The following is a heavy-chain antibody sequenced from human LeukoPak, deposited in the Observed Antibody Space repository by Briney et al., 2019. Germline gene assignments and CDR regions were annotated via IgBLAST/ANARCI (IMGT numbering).Heavy chain of an antibody. CDR2: IGSSTNYI. CDR3: ARTPYCTNGICYNRYYFDY. J-gene: IGHJ4*02. D-gene: IGHD2-8*01. CDR1: GFTFSSYS. Sequence: GGSLRLSCAASGFTFSSYSMNWVRQAPGKGLEWVSSIGSSTNYIYYADSVKGRFTISRDNAKNSLYLQMNSLRVEDTAVYYCARTPYCTNGICYNRYYFDYWGQGTLVTVSS. V-gene: IGHV3-21*01.